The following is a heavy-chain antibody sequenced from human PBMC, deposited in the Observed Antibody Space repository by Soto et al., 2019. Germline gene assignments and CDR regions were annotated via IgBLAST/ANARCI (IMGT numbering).Heavy chain of an antibody. Sequence: EVQLVESGGGLVQPGGSLKLSCAASGFTFSGSDMHWVRQASGKGLEWVGRIRSKANSYAKAYAASVKGRFTISRDDSKNTKYLQVNSLKIEDTAVYYCTRHALQFCGGDCYLLPYFDLWGRGTLVTVSS. V-gene: IGHV3-73*02. J-gene: IGHJ2*01. CDR3: TRHALQFCGGDCYLLPYFDL. CDR1: GFTFSGSD. CDR2: IRSKANSYAK. D-gene: IGHD2-21*02.